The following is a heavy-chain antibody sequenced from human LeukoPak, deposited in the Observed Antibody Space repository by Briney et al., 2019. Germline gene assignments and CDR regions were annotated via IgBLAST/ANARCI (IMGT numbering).Heavy chain of an antibody. J-gene: IGHJ6*02. CDR1: GGSISSGSYY. CDR2: IYTSGST. Sequence: PSQTLSLTCTVSGGSISSGSYYWSWIRHPAGKGLEGIGRIYTSGSTNYNPSLKSRVTISVDTSKNQFSLKLSPVTAADTAVYYCAREGGTTVTTLDYYYYYGMDVWGQGTTVTVSS. D-gene: IGHD4-17*01. CDR3: AREGGTTVTTLDYYYYYGMDV. V-gene: IGHV4-61*02.